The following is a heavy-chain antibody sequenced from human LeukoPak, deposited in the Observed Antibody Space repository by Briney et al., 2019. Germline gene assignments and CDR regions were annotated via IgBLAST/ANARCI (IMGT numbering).Heavy chain of an antibody. D-gene: IGHD5-24*01. CDR1: GYTLTELS. CDR3: ARDLGGYNSPFDY. Sequence: GASVKVSCKVSGYTLTELSMHWVRQAPGKGLEWMGRIIPILGIANYAQKFQGRVTITADKSTSTAYMELSSLRPEDTAVYYCARDLGGYNSPFDYWGQGTLVTVSS. CDR2: IIPILGIA. J-gene: IGHJ4*02. V-gene: IGHV1-69*04.